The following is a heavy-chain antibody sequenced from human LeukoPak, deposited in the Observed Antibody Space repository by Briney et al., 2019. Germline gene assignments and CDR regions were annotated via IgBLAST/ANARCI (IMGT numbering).Heavy chain of an antibody. CDR2: IYYSGST. Sequence: SETLSLTCTASGVSISSYYWSWIRQPPGKGLEWIGYIYYSGSTNYNPSLKSRVTISVDTSKNQFSLKLSSVTAADTAVYYCARGIVPKDYWGQGTLVTVSS. J-gene: IGHJ4*02. CDR3: ARGIVPKDY. CDR1: GVSISSYY. V-gene: IGHV4-59*01. D-gene: IGHD2-8*01.